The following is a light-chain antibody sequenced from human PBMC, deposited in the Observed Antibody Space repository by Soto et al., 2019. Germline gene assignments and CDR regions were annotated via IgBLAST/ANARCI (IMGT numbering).Light chain of an antibody. Sequence: EIVMTQSPATLSLSPGARATLSCXASQSVRSNLAWYQQKPGQAPRXIIYGASTRATGIPDRFSGSGAVTDFTLTISRLEPEDFAVYYCQQFGISPWTFGQGTKVDIK. V-gene: IGKV3-20*01. CDR1: QSVRSN. CDR3: QQFGISPWT. CDR2: GAS. J-gene: IGKJ1*01.